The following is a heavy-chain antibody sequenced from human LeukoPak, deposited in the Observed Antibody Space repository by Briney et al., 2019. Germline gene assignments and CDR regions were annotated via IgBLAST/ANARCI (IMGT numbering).Heavy chain of an antibody. V-gene: IGHV4-39*01. CDR2: IYFGGST. Sequence: SETLSLTCSVFGGSISDSTYYWAWIRQPPGKGLEWIGYIYFGGSTYYNPSLKSRVTITVDTSENQFSLKVNSVTAADTAIYYCATPGRIAVAGQFDYWGQGTLVSVSS. J-gene: IGHJ4*02. D-gene: IGHD6-19*01. CDR1: GGSISDSTYY. CDR3: ATPGRIAVAGQFDY.